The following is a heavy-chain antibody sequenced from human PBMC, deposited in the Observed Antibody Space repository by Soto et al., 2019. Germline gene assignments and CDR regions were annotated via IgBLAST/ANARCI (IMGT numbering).Heavy chain of an antibody. CDR3: ARDYPTYSYGLYYYYYYGMDF. CDR2: IKQDGSEK. D-gene: IGHD5-18*01. Sequence: PGGSLRLSCAASGFTFSSYWMSWVRQAPGKGLEWVANIKQDGSEKYYVDSVKGRFTISRDNAKNSLYLQMNSLRAEDTAVYYCARDYPTYSYGLYYYYYYGMDFWGQGTTVTVAS. J-gene: IGHJ6*02. V-gene: IGHV3-7*05. CDR1: GFTFSSYW.